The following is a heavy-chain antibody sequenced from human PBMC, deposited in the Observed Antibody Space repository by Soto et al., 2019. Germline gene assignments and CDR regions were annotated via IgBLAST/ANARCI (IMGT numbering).Heavy chain of an antibody. CDR1: GFTFSNAW. CDR3: TTGGAAAGTYHYYCMDV. V-gene: IGHV3-15*01. J-gene: IGHJ6*02. Sequence: GGSLRLSCAASGFTFSNAWMSWVRQAPGKGLEWVGRIKSKSDGGTTHYAAPVKGSFTIARDNAKNTLFLQMNSLRTEDTAVYYCTTGGAAAGTYHYYCMDVWGQGTPVTVSS. D-gene: IGHD6-13*01. CDR2: IKSKSDGGTT.